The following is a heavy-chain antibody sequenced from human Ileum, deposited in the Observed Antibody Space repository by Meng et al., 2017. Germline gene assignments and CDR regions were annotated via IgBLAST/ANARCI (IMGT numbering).Heavy chain of an antibody. CDR2: IHYSGST. CDR1: GGSMSGNFYS. V-gene: IGHV4-39*07. CDR3: ARQPTGYPNWLDP. D-gene: IGHD3-9*01. Sequence: QLQLQESGPGLVRPSEPLSLTCTVSGGSMSGNFYSWAWIRQPPGKGLEWIVTIHYSGSTYYNPSLKSRVTTSIDTSKKQFFLKLSSVTAADTAVYFCARQPTGYPNWLDPWGQGTLVTASS. J-gene: IGHJ5*02.